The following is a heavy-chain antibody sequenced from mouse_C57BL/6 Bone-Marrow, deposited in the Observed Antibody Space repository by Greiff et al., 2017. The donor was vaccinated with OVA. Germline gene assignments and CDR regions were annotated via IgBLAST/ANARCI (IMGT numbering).Heavy chain of an antibody. CDR2: ISNGGGST. J-gene: IGHJ1*03. CDR3: ARHEGPFDV. CDR1: GFTFSDYY. V-gene: IGHV5-12*01. Sequence: EVMLVESGGGLVQPGGSLKLSCAASGFTFSDYYMYWVRQTPEKRLEWVAYISNGGGSTYYPDTVKGRFTISRDNAKNTLYLQMSRLKSEDTAMYYCARHEGPFDVWGTGTTVTVSS. D-gene: IGHD3-3*01.